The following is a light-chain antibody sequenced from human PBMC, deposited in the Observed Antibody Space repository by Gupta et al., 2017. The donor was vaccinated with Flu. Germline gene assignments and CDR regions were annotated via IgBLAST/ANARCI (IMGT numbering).Light chain of an antibody. CDR1: QSLIYSDGKTY. J-gene: IGKJ5*01. CDR3: MQGRFWPPYT. V-gene: IGKV2-30*01. CDR2: QVS. Sequence: DVVLTQSPLSLPVARGQSASISCRSSQSLIYSDGKTYLNWFQQRPGHSPRRLFYQVSKRDSWVTDRFIGSGSGNDFALKISRVEPEDVGIYYCMQGRFWPPYTFGQGTRLEIE.